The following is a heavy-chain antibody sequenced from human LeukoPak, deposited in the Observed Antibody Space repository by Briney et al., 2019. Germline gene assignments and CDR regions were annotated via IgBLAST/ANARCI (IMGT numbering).Heavy chain of an antibody. J-gene: IGHJ4*02. CDR3: ASLYSGSYSFDY. CDR2: IYTSGTT. CDR1: GGSISSGTYY. D-gene: IGHD1-26*01. V-gene: IGHV4-61*02. Sequence: SETLSLTCTVSGGSISSGTYYCSWIRQPAGKGLEWIGRIYTSGTTNYNPSLKSRVTISVDTSKNQFSLKLSSVTAADTAVYYCASLYSGSYSFDYWGQGTLVTVSS.